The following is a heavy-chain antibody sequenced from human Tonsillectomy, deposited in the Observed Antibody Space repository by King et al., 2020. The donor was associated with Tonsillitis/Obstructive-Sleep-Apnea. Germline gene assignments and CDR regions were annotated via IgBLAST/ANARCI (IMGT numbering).Heavy chain of an antibody. J-gene: IGHJ6*03. V-gene: IGHV3-11*01. Sequence: QRGKSGGGGGKNGGAVRIECAASGFRVRKYYMSWIRKAPGKGLEWVSYISDTGSTINYADSVKGRFTVSRDNAKSSLYLQMNSLRAEDTAVYYCARDPYCSSTSCYDYYFYMDVWGKGTTVTVSS. CDR3: ARDPYCSSTSCYDYYFYMDV. CDR1: GFRVRKYY. CDR2: ISDTGSTI. D-gene: IGHD2-2*01.